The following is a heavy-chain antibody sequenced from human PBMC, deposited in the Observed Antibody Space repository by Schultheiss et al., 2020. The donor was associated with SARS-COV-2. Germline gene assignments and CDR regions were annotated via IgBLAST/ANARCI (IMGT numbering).Heavy chain of an antibody. CDR2: ISSNGGST. Sequence: GESLKISCAASGFTFSSYAMHWIRQAPGKGLEYVSAISSNGGSTYYANSVKGRFTISRDNAKNSLYLQMNSLRAEDTAVYYCAREFWSGYSLYYYMDVWGKGTTVTVSS. CDR3: AREFWSGYSLYYYMDV. D-gene: IGHD3-3*01. V-gene: IGHV3-64*01. J-gene: IGHJ6*03. CDR1: GFTFSSYA.